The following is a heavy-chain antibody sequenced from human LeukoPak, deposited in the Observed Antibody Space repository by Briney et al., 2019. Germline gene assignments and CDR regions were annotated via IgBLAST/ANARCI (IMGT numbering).Heavy chain of an antibody. CDR3: ARTYDSYCYYYYMDV. CDR2: MNHNSSNT. Sequence: ASVKVSCKPSGYTFTSYDINWVRQATGQGREWMGWMNHNSSNTGYAQKFQGRVTMTRNTSISTAYMELSSLRSEDTAVYYCARTYDSYCYYYYMDVWGKGTTVTVSS. V-gene: IGHV1-8*01. J-gene: IGHJ6*03. CDR1: GYTFTSYD. D-gene: IGHD5-12*01.